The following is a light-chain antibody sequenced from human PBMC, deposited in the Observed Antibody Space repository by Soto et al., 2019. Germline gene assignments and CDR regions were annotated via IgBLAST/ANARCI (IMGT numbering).Light chain of an antibody. V-gene: IGKV3-20*01. J-gene: IGKJ1*01. Sequence: VLTQSPATLSVSPGERAALSCRAGQSVATNLAWYQQRPGQAPRLLIYQTSLRAAGIPARFSASGSGTDFTLTISRLEPEDFAVYYCQQYGSSGTFGQGTKVDIK. CDR2: QTS. CDR1: QSVATN. CDR3: QQYGSSGT.